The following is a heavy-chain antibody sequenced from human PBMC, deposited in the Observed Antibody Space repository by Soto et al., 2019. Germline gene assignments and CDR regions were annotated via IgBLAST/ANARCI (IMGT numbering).Heavy chain of an antibody. D-gene: IGHD6-13*01. Sequence: QITLKESGPTLVKPTQTLTLTCSFSGFSLSTSGEAVGWIRQPPGNALEWLALIYWDDDKRYSPSLTTRLTINKDTSKKQVVLTTTNMDPADTATYFCAYRQAYRSSWYSGWFDPWGQGTLVIVSS. V-gene: IGHV2-5*02. CDR1: GFSLSTSGEA. J-gene: IGHJ5*02. CDR3: AYRQAYRSSWYSGWFDP. CDR2: IYWDDDK.